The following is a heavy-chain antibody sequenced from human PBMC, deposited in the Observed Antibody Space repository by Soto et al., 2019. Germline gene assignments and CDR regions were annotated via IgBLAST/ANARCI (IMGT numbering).Heavy chain of an antibody. CDR1: GYIFTGYY. Sequence: GASVKVSCKTSGYIFTGYYIHWVRQAPGQGLEWVGWINPNSGGTDSAQKFQGRVTVTRDTSISTAYMELSRLTYDDTALFYCARANSGDDDEFDYWGQGTLVTVSS. V-gene: IGHV1-2*02. J-gene: IGHJ4*02. CDR3: ARANSGDDDEFDY. D-gene: IGHD5-12*01. CDR2: INPNSGGT.